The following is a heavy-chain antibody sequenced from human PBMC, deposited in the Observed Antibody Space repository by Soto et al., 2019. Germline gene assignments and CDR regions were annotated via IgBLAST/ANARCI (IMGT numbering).Heavy chain of an antibody. Sequence: ASVKVSCKASGYTFTSYAMHWVRQAPGQRLEWMGWINAGNGNTKYSQKFQGRVTITRDTSASTAYMELSSLRSEDTAVYYCASNWYGSESEYYYYYGMDVWGQGTTVTVSS. CDR2: INAGNGNT. D-gene: IGHD1-20*01. V-gene: IGHV1-3*01. CDR1: GYTFTSYA. CDR3: ASNWYGSESEYYYYYGMDV. J-gene: IGHJ6*02.